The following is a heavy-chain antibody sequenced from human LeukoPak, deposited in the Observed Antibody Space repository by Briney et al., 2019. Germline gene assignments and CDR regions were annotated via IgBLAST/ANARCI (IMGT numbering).Heavy chain of an antibody. CDR1: GYTFTSYG. D-gene: IGHD1-26*01. Sequence: ASVKVSCKASGYTFTSYGISWVRQAPGQGLEWMGWISAYNGNTNYAQKLQGRVTMTTDTSTITAYMELRSLRSDDTAVYYCARDRYSGSYSHPGIDYWGQGTLVTVSS. CDR3: ARDRYSGSYSHPGIDY. CDR2: ISAYNGNT. J-gene: IGHJ4*02. V-gene: IGHV1-18*01.